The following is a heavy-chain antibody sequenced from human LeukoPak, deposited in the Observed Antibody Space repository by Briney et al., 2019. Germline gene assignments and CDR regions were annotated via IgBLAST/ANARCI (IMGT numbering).Heavy chain of an antibody. J-gene: IGHJ3*02. CDR1: GFTFSSYW. CDR3: ARVGSTDSPHAFDI. CDR2: INRDGRMT. Sequence: PGRSLRLSCAASGFTFSSYWMDWVRQAPGKGLVWVSGINRDGRMTRYAESVKGRFTISRDNAKNTLYLQMNSLRAEDTSVYYCARVGSTDSPHAFDIWGQGTMVTVSS. V-gene: IGHV3-74*01. D-gene: IGHD2-21*02.